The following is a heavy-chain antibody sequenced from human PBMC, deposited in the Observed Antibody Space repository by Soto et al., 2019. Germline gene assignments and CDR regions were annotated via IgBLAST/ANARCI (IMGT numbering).Heavy chain of an antibody. CDR3: ARSRTQWLVSTRGDYSYGMEV. CDR1: VVSFSGYY. D-gene: IGHD6-19*01. CDR2: INHSGST. Sequence: SETLSLTCAFYVVSFSGYYWSCIRQPPGKWLEWIGEINHSGSTNYNPSLKSRVTISVDTSKNQFSLKLSSVTAADTAVYYCARSRTQWLVSTRGDYSYGMEVLGQGTTVTVSS. J-gene: IGHJ6*01. V-gene: IGHV4-34*01.